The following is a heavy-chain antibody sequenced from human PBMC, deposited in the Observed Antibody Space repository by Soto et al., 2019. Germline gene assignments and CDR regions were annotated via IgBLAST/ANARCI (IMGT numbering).Heavy chain of an antibody. CDR3: ARSSGYYYLEY. Sequence: QVQLVQSGAEVKKPGASVKVSCKASGYTFTNYAMHWVRQAPGQRLEWMGWINAGNGNTKYSQQFQGRVTITRDTSASTAYMELSSLRSEDTAVYYCARSSGYYYLEYWDQGTLVTVSS. CDR1: GYTFTNYA. J-gene: IGHJ4*02. CDR2: INAGNGNT. V-gene: IGHV1-3*01. D-gene: IGHD3-22*01.